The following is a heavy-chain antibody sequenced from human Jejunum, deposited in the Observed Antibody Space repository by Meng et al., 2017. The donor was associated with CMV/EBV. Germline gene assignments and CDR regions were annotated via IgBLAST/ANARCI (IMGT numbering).Heavy chain of an antibody. CDR3: ARGFVKYTVTRVGNWFDP. CDR1: GGSCSGYY. V-gene: IGHV4-34*01. D-gene: IGHD4-17*01. J-gene: IGHJ5*02. Sequence: QVQLQQWGPGLLKPSEALSLTWAVFGGSCSGYYWSWIRQPPGKGLEWIGEINHSGSTNYNPSLKSRVTISVDTSKNQFSLKLSSVTAADTAVYYCARGFVKYTVTRVGNWFDPWGQGTLVTVSS. CDR2: INHSGST.